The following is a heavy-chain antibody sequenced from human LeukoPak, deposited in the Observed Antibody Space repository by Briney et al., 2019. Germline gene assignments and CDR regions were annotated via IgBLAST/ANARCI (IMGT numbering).Heavy chain of an antibody. V-gene: IGHV4-61*08. Sequence: PSQTLSLTCTVSGGSISSGGYYWSWIRQHPGKGLEWIGYIYYSGSTNYNPSLKSRVTISVDTSKNQFSLKLSSVTAADTAVYYCARHPAGDAFDIWGQGTMVTVSS. CDR1: GGSISSGGYY. D-gene: IGHD3-10*01. CDR2: IYYSGST. CDR3: ARHPAGDAFDI. J-gene: IGHJ3*02.